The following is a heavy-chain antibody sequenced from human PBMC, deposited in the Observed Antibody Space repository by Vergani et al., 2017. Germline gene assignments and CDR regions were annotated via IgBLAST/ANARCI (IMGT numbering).Heavy chain of an antibody. CDR1: GYTFTSYA. Sequence: QVQLVQSGAEVKKPGASVKVSCKASGYTFTSYAMHWVRQAPGQRLEWMGWINAGNGNTNYAQKFQGRVTMTRDTSTSTVYMELSSLRSEDTAVYYCARAEGSVDGLDVWGQGTTVTVSS. D-gene: IGHD6-19*01. V-gene: IGHV1-3*01. CDR3: ARAEGSVDGLDV. CDR2: INAGNGNT. J-gene: IGHJ6*02.